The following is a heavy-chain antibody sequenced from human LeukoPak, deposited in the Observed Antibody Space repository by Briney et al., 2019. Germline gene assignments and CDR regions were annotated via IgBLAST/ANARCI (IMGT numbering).Heavy chain of an antibody. CDR3: ARGSGTLDYYFDY. J-gene: IGHJ4*02. CDR1: GFTFSSYA. V-gene: IGHV3-23*01. Sequence: PGGSLRLSCAASGFTFSSYAMSWVRQAPGKGLDWVSTISGSRSTYYADSVKGRFTVSRDNSKNTLYLQMNSLRAEDTAVYYCARGSGTLDYYFDYWGQGALVTVSS. D-gene: IGHD1-26*01. CDR2: ISGSRST.